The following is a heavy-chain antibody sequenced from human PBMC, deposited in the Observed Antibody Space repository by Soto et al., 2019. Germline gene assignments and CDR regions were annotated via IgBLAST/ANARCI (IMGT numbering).Heavy chain of an antibody. Sequence: QVQLVESGGGVVQPGRSLRLSCAASGFTFSSYAMHWVRQAPGKGLEWVAVISYDGSNKYYADSGKGRFTISRDNSKNAQYLQMNSLRVEDTAVYYCARDYEIYYGSSGTLDYWGQGGLVTVSS. CDR1: GFTFSSYA. J-gene: IGHJ4*02. CDR2: ISYDGSNK. CDR3: ARDYEIYYGSSGTLDY. V-gene: IGHV3-30-3*01. D-gene: IGHD3-22*01.